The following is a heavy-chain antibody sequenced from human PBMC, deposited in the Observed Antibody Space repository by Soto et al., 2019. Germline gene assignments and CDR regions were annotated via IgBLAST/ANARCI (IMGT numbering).Heavy chain of an antibody. CDR3: ARQKIVLMVYATHMDV. CDR2: INHSGST. D-gene: IGHD2-8*01. J-gene: IGHJ6*03. Sequence: SETLSLTCTVSGGSISSGGYYWSWIRQHPGKGLEWIGEINHSGSTNYNPSLKSRVTISVDTSKNQFSLKLSSVAAADTAVYYCARQKIVLMVYATHMDVWGKGTMVTVSS. CDR1: GGSISSGGYY. V-gene: IGHV4-39*07.